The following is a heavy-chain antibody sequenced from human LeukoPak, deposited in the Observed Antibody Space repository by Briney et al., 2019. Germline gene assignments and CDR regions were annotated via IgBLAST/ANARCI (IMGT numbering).Heavy chain of an antibody. D-gene: IGHD3-22*01. CDR2: TSHDGNKE. CDR1: GFTFSNYA. J-gene: IGHJ4*02. CDR3: ARTRTYYYDSSGYSKPTFDY. Sequence: PGGSLRLSCAVSGFTFSNYAMHWVRQAPGKGLEWVAVTSHDGNKEYYADSVKGRFTISRDNFKNTLYLQMNSLRAEDTAVYYCARTRTYYYDSSGYSKPTFDYWGQGTLVTVSS. V-gene: IGHV3-30*04.